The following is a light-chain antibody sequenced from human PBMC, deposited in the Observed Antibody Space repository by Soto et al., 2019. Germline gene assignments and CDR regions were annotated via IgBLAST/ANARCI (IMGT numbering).Light chain of an antibody. CDR1: SDDVDFSTY. Sequence: SVLTQPRSVSGSPGQSVTISCTATSDDVDFSTYVSWYQQRPGKAPKLLIFDVTQRPSGVPHRFAGSKSGDTASLTISGLQADDEADYFCCSYTGRVTFVIFGGGTKVTVL. CDR2: DVT. CDR3: CSYTGRVTFVI. J-gene: IGLJ2*01. V-gene: IGLV2-11*01.